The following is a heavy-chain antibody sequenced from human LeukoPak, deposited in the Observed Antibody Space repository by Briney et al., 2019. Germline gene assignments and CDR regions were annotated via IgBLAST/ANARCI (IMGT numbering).Heavy chain of an antibody. CDR2: ISYDGSNK. J-gene: IGHJ6*04. V-gene: IGHV3-30*03. D-gene: IGHD4-17*01. CDR1: GFTFSNAW. CDR3: AREGYGDYDYYGMDV. Sequence: GGSLRLSCAASGFTFSNAWMSWVRQAPGKGLEWVAVISYDGSNKYYADSVKGRFTISRDNSKNTLYLQMNSLRAEDTAVYYCAREGYGDYDYYGMDVWGKGTTVTVSS.